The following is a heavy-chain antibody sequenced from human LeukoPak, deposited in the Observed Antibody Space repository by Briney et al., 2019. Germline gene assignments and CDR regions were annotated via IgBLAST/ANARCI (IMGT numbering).Heavy chain of an antibody. CDR1: GFTFSSYG. CDR2: IWYDGSNK. CDR3: ASLGGASRGC. D-gene: IGHD3-3*01. V-gene: IGHV3-30*02. Sequence: PGGSLRLSCAASGFTFSSYGMHWARQAPGKGLEWVAVIWYDGSNKYYADSVKGRFTISRDSSKETLWLQMNSLTTDDTAVYYCASLGGASRGCWGHGTLVTVSS. J-gene: IGHJ4*01.